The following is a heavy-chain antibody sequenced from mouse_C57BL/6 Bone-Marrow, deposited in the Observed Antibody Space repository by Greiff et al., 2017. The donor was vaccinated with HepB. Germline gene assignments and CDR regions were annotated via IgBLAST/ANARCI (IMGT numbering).Heavy chain of an antibody. Sequence: LVESGAELVRPGSSVKLSCKDSYFAFMASAMHWVKQRPGHGLEWIGSFTMYSDATEYSENFKGKATLTANTSSSTAYMELSSLTSEDSAVYYCARSSYGSNQGAMDYWGQGTSVTVSS. D-gene: IGHD1-1*01. V-gene: IGHV1-49*01. J-gene: IGHJ4*01. CDR1: YFAFMASA. CDR3: ARSSYGSNQGAMDY. CDR2: FTMYSDAT.